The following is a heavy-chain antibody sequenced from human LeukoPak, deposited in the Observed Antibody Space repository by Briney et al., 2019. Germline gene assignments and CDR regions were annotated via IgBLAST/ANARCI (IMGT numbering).Heavy chain of an antibody. CDR2: MNPNTGNT. J-gene: IGHJ4*02. CDR3: ASGYCTNGVCYTGAY. Sequence: ASVKVSCKASGYIITSFDISWVRQTTGQGLEWMGWMNPNTGNTGYAQSFQGRVTMTRDTSISTAYMELSSLRSEDTAVYYCASGYCTNGVCYTGAYWGQGTLVTVYS. V-gene: IGHV1-8*01. CDR1: GYIITSFD. D-gene: IGHD2-8*01.